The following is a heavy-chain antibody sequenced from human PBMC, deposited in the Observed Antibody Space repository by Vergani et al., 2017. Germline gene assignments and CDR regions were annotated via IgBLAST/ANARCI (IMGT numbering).Heavy chain of an antibody. Sequence: QMQLQESGPGLVKASETLSLTCTVSGDSIISRSYYWGWIRQPPGKGLEWIGSIYNSGNGDSSSSLKSRVTISADTSKNQFSLRLTSVTAADTAVYYCARDPNTYDFWSGITGGLYYYMDVWGKGTTVTVSS. CDR3: ARDPNTYDFWSGITGGLYYYMDV. J-gene: IGHJ6*03. V-gene: IGHV4-39*02. CDR2: IYNSGNG. CDR1: GDSIISRSYY. D-gene: IGHD3-3*01.